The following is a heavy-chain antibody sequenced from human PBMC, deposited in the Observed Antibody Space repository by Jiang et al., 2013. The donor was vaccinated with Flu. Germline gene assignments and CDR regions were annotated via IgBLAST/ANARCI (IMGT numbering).Heavy chain of an antibody. CDR3: AREYYYDSSGYSPHPYYFDY. V-gene: IGHV1-69*04. J-gene: IGHJ4*02. CDR2: IIPILGIA. D-gene: IGHD3-22*01. CDR1: GGTFSSYA. Sequence: SSVKVSCKASGGTFSSYAISWVRQAPGQGLEWMGRIIPILGIANYAQKFQGRVTITADKSTSTAYMELSSLRSEDTAVYYCAREYYYDSSGYSPHPYYFDYWGQGTLVTVSS.